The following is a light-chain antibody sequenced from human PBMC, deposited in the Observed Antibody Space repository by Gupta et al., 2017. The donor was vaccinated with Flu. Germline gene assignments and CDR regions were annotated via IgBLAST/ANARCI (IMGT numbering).Light chain of an antibody. Sequence: ATLSVSPGERATLSCRASQSVSSNLAWYQQKPGQAPRLLIYGASTRATGIPARFSGSGSGTEFTLTISSLQSEDFAVYYCQQYNNWPPGTFGHGTKVEIK. CDR2: GAS. J-gene: IGKJ1*01. V-gene: IGKV3-15*01. CDR3: QQYNNWPPGT. CDR1: QSVSSN.